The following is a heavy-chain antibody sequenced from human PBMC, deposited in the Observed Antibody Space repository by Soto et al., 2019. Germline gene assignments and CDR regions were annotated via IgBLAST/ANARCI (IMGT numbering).Heavy chain of an antibody. V-gene: IGHV3-23*01. D-gene: IGHD6-19*01. CDR1: GFNFKKFA. CDR2: ISCCGGST. J-gene: IGHJ4*02. Sequence: EVQLLESGGGVVQPGGSLRLSCVASGFNFKKFAMSWVRQAPGEGLEWVSGISCCGGSTSYADSVKGRFSIARDDSTNTLSLQMNNLRVEDMAKYYCAKADGEQWLLPHLDKWGQGTLVTVS. CDR3: AKADGEQWLLPHLDK.